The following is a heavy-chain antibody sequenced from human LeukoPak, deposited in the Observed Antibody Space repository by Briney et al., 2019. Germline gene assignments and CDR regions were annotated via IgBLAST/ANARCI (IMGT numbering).Heavy chain of an antibody. J-gene: IGHJ5*02. CDR2: INPSGGTT. D-gene: IGHD5-12*01. V-gene: IGHV1-46*01. Sequence: GASVKVSCKASGYTFTGYYMHWVRQAPGQGLEWMGIINPSGGTTSYAQKFQGRVTMTRDMSTSTVYMELSSLRSEDTAVYYCARHLQPPWRGWLGGFDPWGQGTLVTVSS. CDR1: GYTFTGYY. CDR3: ARHLQPPWRGWLGGFDP.